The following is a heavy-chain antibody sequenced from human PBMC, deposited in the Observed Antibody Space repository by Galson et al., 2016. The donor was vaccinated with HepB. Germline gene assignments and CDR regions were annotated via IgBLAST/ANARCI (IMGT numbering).Heavy chain of an antibody. Sequence: SLRLSCAASGFTFRDSTMTWVRQAPGKGLEWVSTITGRGVSSYYADSVKGRFTISRDNSKNNVYLQMNSLRADDTAVYYCAKDGGTWGYYYGDWNLNLWGRGTLVTVSS. CDR3: AKDGGTWGYYYGDWNLNL. V-gene: IGHV3-23*01. CDR1: GFTFRDST. CDR2: ITGRGVSS. J-gene: IGHJ2*01. D-gene: IGHD3-22*01.